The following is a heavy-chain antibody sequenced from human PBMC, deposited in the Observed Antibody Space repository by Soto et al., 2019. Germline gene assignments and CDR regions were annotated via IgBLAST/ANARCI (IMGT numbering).Heavy chain of an antibody. V-gene: IGHV5-51*01. CDR1: GYRFSSYW. CDR2: IYPGDSDT. Sequence: GESLKISCKGSGYRFSSYWIAWVRQMPGKGLEWMGIIYPGDSDTRYSPSFEGQVTVSADKSNSTAYLQWSSLKASDTAMYYCARQGSNGAYYYYGMDVWGQGTTVTVSS. J-gene: IGHJ6*02. D-gene: IGHD3-16*01. CDR3: ARQGSNGAYYYYGMDV.